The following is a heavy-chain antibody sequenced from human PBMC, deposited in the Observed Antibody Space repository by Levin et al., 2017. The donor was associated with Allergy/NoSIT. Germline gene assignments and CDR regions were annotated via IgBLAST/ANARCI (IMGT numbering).Heavy chain of an antibody. V-gene: IGHV3-7*01. Sequence: GESLKISCAASGFTFSSYWMSWVRQAPGKGLEWVANIKQDGSEKYYVHSAKGRFTISRDNAKKSLYLQMNSLRAEDTAVYYCVGGNWNDVVDYWGQGTLVTVSS. CDR1: GFTFSSYW. D-gene: IGHD1-20*01. J-gene: IGHJ4*02. CDR2: IKQDGSEK. CDR3: VGGNWNDVVDY.